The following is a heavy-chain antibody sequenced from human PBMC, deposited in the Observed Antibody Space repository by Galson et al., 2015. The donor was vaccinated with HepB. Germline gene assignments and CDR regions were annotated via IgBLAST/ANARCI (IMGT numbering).Heavy chain of an antibody. J-gene: IGHJ4*02. CDR1: GGSISSYY. V-gene: IGHV4-59*01. CDR2: IYYSGST. CDR3: ARGYYGSGRLDY. D-gene: IGHD3-10*01. Sequence: LSLTCTVSGGSISSYYWSWIRQPPGKGLEWIGYIYYSGSTNYDPSLKSRVTISVDTSKNQFSLKLSSVTAADTAVYFCARGYYGSGRLDYWGQGILVTASS.